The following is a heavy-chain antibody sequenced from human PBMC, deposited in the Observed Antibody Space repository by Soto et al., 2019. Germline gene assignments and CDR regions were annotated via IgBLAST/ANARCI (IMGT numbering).Heavy chain of an antibody. V-gene: IGHV4-31*03. D-gene: IGHD2-8*01. CDR1: GGSISSGGYY. CDR3: ARGGAYCTNGVCYPHGMDV. Sequence: QVQLQESGPGLVKPSQTLSLTCTVSGGSISSGGYYWSWIRQHPGKGLEWIGYIYYSGSTYYNPSLKSRVTISVDTSKNQFSLKLSSVTAADTAVYYCARGGAYCTNGVCYPHGMDVWGQGTTVTVSS. J-gene: IGHJ6*02. CDR2: IYYSGST.